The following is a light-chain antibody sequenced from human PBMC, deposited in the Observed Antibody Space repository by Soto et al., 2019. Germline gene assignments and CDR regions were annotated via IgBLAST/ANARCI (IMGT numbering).Light chain of an antibody. CDR3: AAWDDSLNGVV. CDR2: STN. V-gene: IGLV1-44*01. CDR1: SSNIGANT. J-gene: IGLJ2*01. Sequence: QSVLTQPRSASGTPGQGITISCSGSSSNIGANTVNWYQQLPGTAPKLLIYSTNERPSGVPDRISGSKSGTSASLAISGLQSEDEADYHCAAWDDSLNGVVFGGGTKLTVL.